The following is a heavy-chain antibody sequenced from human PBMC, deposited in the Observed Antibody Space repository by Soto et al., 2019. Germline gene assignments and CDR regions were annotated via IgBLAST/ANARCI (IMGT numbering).Heavy chain of an antibody. D-gene: IGHD5-12*01. J-gene: IGHJ4*01. V-gene: IGHV1-69*06. CDR2: IIPIFGTA. CDR1: GGTFSSYA. Sequence: QVQLVQSGAEVKKPGSSVKVSCKASGGTFSSYAISWVRQAPGQGLEWMGGIIPIFGTANYVQKFQGRVTITADKSTSTAYMELSSLRSENTVVYYCAREMATIPAAFDYWVHGTLVTVFS. CDR3: AREMATIPAAFDY.